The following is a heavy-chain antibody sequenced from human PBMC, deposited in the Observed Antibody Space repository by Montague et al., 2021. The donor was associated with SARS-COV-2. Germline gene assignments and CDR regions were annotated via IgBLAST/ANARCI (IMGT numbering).Heavy chain of an antibody. CDR2: MYYSGGT. CDR1: GGSISSYY. Sequence: SETLSLTCTVSGGSISSYYWSWIRQPPGKGLEWIGYMYYSGGTNYNPSLKSRVTLSVDTSKNQFSLKLSSVTAADTAVYYCARDFDYWGQGTLVTVSS. V-gene: IGHV4-59*13. CDR3: ARDFDY. J-gene: IGHJ4*02.